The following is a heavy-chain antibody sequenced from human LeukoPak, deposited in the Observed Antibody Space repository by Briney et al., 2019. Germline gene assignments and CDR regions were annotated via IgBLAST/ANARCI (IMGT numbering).Heavy chain of an antibody. V-gene: IGHV3-23*01. CDR2: ISGSGGST. J-gene: IGHJ4*02. Sequence: PGGSLRLPCAASGFTFSSYAMSWVRQAPGKGLEWVSAISGSGGSTYYADSVKGRFTISRDNSKNTLYLQMNSLRAEDTAVYYCARDPNGEELRYTYGIFDYWGQGTLVTVSS. D-gene: IGHD5-18*01. CDR1: GFTFSSYA. CDR3: ARDPNGEELRYTYGIFDY.